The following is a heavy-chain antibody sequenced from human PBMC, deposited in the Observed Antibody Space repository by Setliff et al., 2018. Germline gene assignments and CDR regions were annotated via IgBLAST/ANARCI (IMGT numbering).Heavy chain of an antibody. V-gene: IGHV7-4-1*02. CDR1: GYTFSSYA. J-gene: IGHJ6*03. CDR2: VNTNTGNP. Sequence: ASVKVSCKASGYTFSSYAMNWVRQAPGQGLEWMGWVNTNTGNPTYAQGFTGRFVFSLDSSVSTTYLQISSLKAEDTAVYYCARGEYTSLPSGVYYHMDVWGKGTTVTVSS. D-gene: IGHD6-6*01. CDR3: ARGEYTSLPSGVYYHMDV.